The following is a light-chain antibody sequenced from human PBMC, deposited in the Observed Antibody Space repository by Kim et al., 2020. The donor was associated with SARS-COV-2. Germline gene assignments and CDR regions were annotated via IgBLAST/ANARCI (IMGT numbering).Light chain of an antibody. CDR2: GAS. J-gene: IGKJ1*01. Sequence: IVMTQSPASLPVSPGERATLSCRASQDVRTYLAWYQQKPGQAPRVLIYGASTRATGVPARFSGSGSGTEFTLSITYVQSEDFAVYYCQQYNDWPRTFGQGTKVDIK. CDR1: QDVRTY. V-gene: IGKV3-15*01. CDR3: QQYNDWPRT.